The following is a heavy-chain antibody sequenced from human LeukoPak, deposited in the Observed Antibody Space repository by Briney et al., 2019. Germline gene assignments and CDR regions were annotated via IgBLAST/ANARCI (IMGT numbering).Heavy chain of an antibody. CDR2: IYHSGRT. Sequence: SETLSLTCTVSGYSIGSGYYWGWIRQSPGKGLEWIGSIYHSGRTYYNPSLKSRVTISVDTSKNQFSLKLSSVTAADTAVYYCAGPTSGYGDWFDPWGQGTLVTVSS. CDR1: GYSIGSGYY. J-gene: IGHJ5*02. D-gene: IGHD5-12*01. V-gene: IGHV4-38-2*02. CDR3: AGPTSGYGDWFDP.